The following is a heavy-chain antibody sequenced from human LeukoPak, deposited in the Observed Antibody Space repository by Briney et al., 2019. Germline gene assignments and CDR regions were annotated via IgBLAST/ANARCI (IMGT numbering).Heavy chain of an antibody. J-gene: IGHJ4*02. CDR1: GFTFSSYA. Sequence: GGSLRLSCAASGFTFSSYAMSWVRQAPGKGLEWVSTISVSGGSTYYADSVEGRLTISRDNSKNTLFLQMNSLRAEDTAVYYCARGAASRQELCDYWGQGTLVTVS. CDR3: ARGAASRQELCDY. D-gene: IGHD2-21*01. V-gene: IGHV3-23*01. CDR2: ISVSGGST.